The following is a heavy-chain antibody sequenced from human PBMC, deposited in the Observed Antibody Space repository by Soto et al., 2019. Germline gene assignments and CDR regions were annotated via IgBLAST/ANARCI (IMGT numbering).Heavy chain of an antibody. CDR1: GGTFSSYA. CDR3: ASKYSSSWPNYYGMDV. D-gene: IGHD6-13*01. Sequence: SVKVSCKASGGTFSSYAISWVRQAPGQGLEWMGGIIPIFGTANYAQKFQGRVTITADKSTSTAYMELSSLRSEDTAVYYCASKYSSSWPNYYGMDVRGQGTTVTVSS. V-gene: IGHV1-69*06. CDR2: IIPIFGTA. J-gene: IGHJ6*02.